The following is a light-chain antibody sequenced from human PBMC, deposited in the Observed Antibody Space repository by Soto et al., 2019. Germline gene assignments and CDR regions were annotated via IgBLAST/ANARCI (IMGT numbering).Light chain of an antibody. CDR1: QSVSNN. CDR3: KQYNNWWT. Sequence: EIVMTQSPATLSVSPGERATLSCRASQSVSNNLAWYQKKPGQAPRLLIDGASTRATGIPARFSGSGSGTEFTLTISSLQSEDFAVYYCKQYNNWWTFGQGTRGEIK. V-gene: IGKV3-15*01. J-gene: IGKJ1*01. CDR2: GAS.